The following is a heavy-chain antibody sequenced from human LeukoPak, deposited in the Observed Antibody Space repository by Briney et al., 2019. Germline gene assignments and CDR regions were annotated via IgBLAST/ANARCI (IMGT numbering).Heavy chain of an antibody. V-gene: IGHV1-69*05. CDR3: ARDLGFFVGAAETKPWEDAFDI. Sequence: VASVKVSCKASGGTFSSYAISWVRQAPGQGLEWMGGIIPIFGTANYAQKFQGRVTITTDESTSTAYMELSSLRSGDTAVYYCARDLGFFVGAAETKPWEDAFDIWGQGTMVTVSS. D-gene: IGHD1-26*01. J-gene: IGHJ3*02. CDR1: GGTFSSYA. CDR2: IIPIFGTA.